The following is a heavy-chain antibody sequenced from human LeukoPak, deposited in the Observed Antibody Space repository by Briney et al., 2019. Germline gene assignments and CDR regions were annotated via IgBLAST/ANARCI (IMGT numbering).Heavy chain of an antibody. CDR1: GYTFTSYN. CDR2: MNPNSGNT. Sequence: ASVKVSCKASGYTFTSYNINWVRQAAGQGLEWMGWMNPNSGNTGYAQKFQGRVTITRNTSIITAYMELSSLRSDDTAVYDCAREDNWNAFDIWGQGTMVTVSS. J-gene: IGHJ3*02. D-gene: IGHD1-1*01. V-gene: IGHV1-8*03. CDR3: AREDNWNAFDI.